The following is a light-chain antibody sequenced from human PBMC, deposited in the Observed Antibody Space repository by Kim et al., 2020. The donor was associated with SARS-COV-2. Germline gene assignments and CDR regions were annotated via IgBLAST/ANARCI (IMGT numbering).Light chain of an antibody. CDR1: PSISSH. CDR3: QQSYITPFT. CDR2: AAS. Sequence: ASVGDSVTITCRTTPSISSHLNWYQQKPGRAPKLLISAASTLQGGVPSRFSGSGSETDFTLTISSLQPEDFATYFCQQSYITPFTFGPGTKVDIK. V-gene: IGKV1-39*01. J-gene: IGKJ3*01.